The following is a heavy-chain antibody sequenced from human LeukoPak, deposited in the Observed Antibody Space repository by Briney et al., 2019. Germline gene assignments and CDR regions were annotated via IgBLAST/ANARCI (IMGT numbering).Heavy chain of an antibody. Sequence: SETLSLTCAVYGGSFSGYYWSWIRQPPGKGLEWIGEINHSGSTNFNPSLKSRVTLSVDTSKNQFSLNLSSVTAADTAVYYCARGGRQQQLVLSFVDYWGQGTLVTVSS. CDR3: ARGGRQQQLVLSFVDY. D-gene: IGHD6-13*01. V-gene: IGHV4-34*01. J-gene: IGHJ4*02. CDR2: INHSGST. CDR1: GGSFSGYY.